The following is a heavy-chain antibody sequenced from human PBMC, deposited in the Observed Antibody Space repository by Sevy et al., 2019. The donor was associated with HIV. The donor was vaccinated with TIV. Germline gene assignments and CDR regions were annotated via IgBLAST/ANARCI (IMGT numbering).Heavy chain of an antibody. CDR2: MNPNSGNT. J-gene: IGHJ6*02. V-gene: IGHV1-8*01. D-gene: IGHD1-1*01. CDR1: GYTFTSYD. CDR3: AREGELEGSRDGMDV. Sequence: ASVKVSCKASGYTFTSYDINWVRQATGQGLEWMGWMNPNSGNTGYAQKFQGRVTMTRNTSISIAYMELSSLRSEDTAVYYCAREGELEGSRDGMDVWGQGTTVTVSS.